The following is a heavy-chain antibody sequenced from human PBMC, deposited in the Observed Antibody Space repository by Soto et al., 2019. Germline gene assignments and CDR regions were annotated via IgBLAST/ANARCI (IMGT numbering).Heavy chain of an antibody. J-gene: IGHJ6*01. CDR3: ARDLSSCSSARCYSYYXGMDV. CDR1: GFNFSRYW. D-gene: IGHD2-2*01. CDR2: INSDGSRT. V-gene: IGHV3-74*01. Sequence: GGSLRLSCSASGFNFSRYWTHWVRQVPGRGLVWVSHINSDGSRTTYADSVKGRFTISRDNAKNTLYLQMNSLRAEDTAVYYCARDLSSCSSARCYSYYXGMDVWGXGTTVTVSS.